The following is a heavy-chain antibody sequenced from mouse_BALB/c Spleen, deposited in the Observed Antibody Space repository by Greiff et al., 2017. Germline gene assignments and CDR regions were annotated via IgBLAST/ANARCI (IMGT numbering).Heavy chain of an antibody. CDR3: ATMITTSAWFAY. CDR1: GFTFSSYA. J-gene: IGHJ3*01. D-gene: IGHD2-4*01. CDR2: ISSGGSYT. Sequence: EVKLMESGGGLVKPGGSLKLSCAASGFTFSSYAMSWVRQSPEKRLEWVAEISSGGSYTYYPDTVTGRFTISRDNAKNTLYLEMSSLRSEDTAMYYCATMITTSAWFAYWGQGTLVTVSA. V-gene: IGHV5-9-4*01.